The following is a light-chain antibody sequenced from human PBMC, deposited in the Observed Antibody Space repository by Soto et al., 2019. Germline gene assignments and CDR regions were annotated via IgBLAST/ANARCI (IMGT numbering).Light chain of an antibody. CDR1: QSVTTW. CDR3: QQYNTLSPYT. CDR2: KAS. V-gene: IGKV1-5*03. Sequence: DIQMTQSPSTLSASVGDRVTITCRASQSVTTWLAWYQQKPEKAPKVLIYKASILESGVPSRFSGSGSGTEFTLTISSLQPDDFATYYCQQYNTLSPYTFGQGTMVEI. J-gene: IGKJ2*01.